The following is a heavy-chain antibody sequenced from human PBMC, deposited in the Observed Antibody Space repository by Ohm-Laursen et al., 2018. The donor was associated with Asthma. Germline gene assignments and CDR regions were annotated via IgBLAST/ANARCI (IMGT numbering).Heavy chain of an antibody. V-gene: IGHV3-48*01. J-gene: IGHJ6*02. CDR2: ISSDSSAI. CDR3: ANAPAAIRYGMDV. CDR1: GYTFSRYS. D-gene: IGHD2-2*01. Sequence: GSLRLSCAASGYTFSRYSIHWVRQIPGKGLEWVSFISSDSSAIYFADSVKGRVTISRDNAKNSLYLQMNSLRAEDTAVYYCANAPAAIRYGMDVWGQGTTVTVSS.